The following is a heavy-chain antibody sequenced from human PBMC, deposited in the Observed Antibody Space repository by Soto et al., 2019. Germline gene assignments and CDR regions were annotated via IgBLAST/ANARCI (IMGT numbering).Heavy chain of an antibody. CDR1: GFSLSTSGMC. Sequence: SGPTLVNPTQTLTLTCTFSGFSLSTSGMCVSWIRQPPGKALEWLALIDWDDDKYYSTSLKTRLTISKDTSKNQVVLTMTNMDPVDTATYYCARIPYSSSWSYYYYGMDVWGQGTTVTVSS. D-gene: IGHD6-13*01. J-gene: IGHJ6*02. V-gene: IGHV2-70*01. CDR3: ARIPYSSSWSYYYYGMDV. CDR2: IDWDDDK.